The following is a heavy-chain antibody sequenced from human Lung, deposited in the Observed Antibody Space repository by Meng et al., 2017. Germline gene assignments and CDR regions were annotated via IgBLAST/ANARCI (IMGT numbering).Heavy chain of an antibody. D-gene: IGHD4-11*01. V-gene: IGHV4-34*01. CDR1: GGSFSDYY. J-gene: IGHJ4*02. CDR3: ARGPTTMAHDFDY. CDR2: INHSGST. Sequence: QVQLQQWGAGLLTPSETLSLTCVVSGGSFSDYYWSWIRQPPGKGLEWIGEINHSGSTNYNLSLESRATISVDTSQNNLSLKLSSVTAADSAVYYCARGPTTMAHDFDYWGQGTLVTVSS.